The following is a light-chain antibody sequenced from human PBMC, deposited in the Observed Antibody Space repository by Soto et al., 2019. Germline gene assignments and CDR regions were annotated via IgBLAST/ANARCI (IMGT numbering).Light chain of an antibody. CDR2: GAS. CDR3: QQYNNWPRT. J-gene: IGKJ1*01. CDR1: QSVSSN. Sequence: EIVVTQWPATLCLCPWEIATLSCRASQSVSSNLAWYQQKPGQAPRLLIYGASTRATGIPARFSGSGSGTEFTLTISSLQSEDFTVYYCQQYNNWPRTFGQGTKVDIK. V-gene: IGKV3-15*01.